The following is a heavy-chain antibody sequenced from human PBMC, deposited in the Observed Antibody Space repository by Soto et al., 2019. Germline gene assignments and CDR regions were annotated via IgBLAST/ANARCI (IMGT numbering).Heavy chain of an antibody. V-gene: IGHV3-48*03. CDR3: ARDRGDYDFWSGYSDY. Sequence: PGGSLRLSCAASGFTFSSYEMNWVRQAPGKGLEWVSYISSSGSTIYYADSVKGRFTISRDNAKNSLYLQMNSLRAEDTAVYYCARDRGDYDFWSGYSDYWGQGTLVTVSS. CDR1: GFTFSSYE. CDR2: ISSSGSTI. J-gene: IGHJ4*02. D-gene: IGHD3-3*01.